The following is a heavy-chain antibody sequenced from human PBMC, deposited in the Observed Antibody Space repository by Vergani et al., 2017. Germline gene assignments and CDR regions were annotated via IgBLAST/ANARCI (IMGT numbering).Heavy chain of an antibody. Sequence: EVQLVESGGGLVQPGGSLRLSCAASGFTFSSYEMNWVRQAPGKGLEWVSYISSSGSTIYYADSVKGRFTISRDNAKDSLYLQMNSLRAEDTAVYYCATINMRFLEWLPPGGYDYWGQGTLVTVSS. V-gene: IGHV3-48*03. CDR3: ATINMRFLEWLPPGGYDY. J-gene: IGHJ4*02. CDR2: ISSSGSTI. D-gene: IGHD3-3*01. CDR1: GFTFSSYE.